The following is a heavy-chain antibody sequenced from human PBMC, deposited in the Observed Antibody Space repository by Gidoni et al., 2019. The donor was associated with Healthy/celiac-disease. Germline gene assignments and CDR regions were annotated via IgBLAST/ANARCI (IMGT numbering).Heavy chain of an antibody. CDR1: GFTFSKYA. D-gene: IGHD3-22*01. CDR3: AKRGNHYDNSGYHYWDY. V-gene: IGHV3-23*01. Sequence: EVQLLESGGGLVQPGGSLRLSCAASGFTFSKYAMSWVRQAPGKGLEWVSGISGSGGSTYYADSVKGRFTISRDNSKNTLYLQMNSLRAEDTAVYYCAKRGNHYDNSGYHYWDYWGQGSLLTVSS. CDR2: ISGSGGST. J-gene: IGHJ4*02.